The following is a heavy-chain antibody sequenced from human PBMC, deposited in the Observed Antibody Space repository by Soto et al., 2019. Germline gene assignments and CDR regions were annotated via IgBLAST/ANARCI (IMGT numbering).Heavy chain of an antibody. J-gene: IGHJ5*01. D-gene: IGHD2-15*01. V-gene: IGHV4-30-4*01. CDR1: GDSISTVDYF. Sequence: KTSETLSLTCSVSGDSISTVDYFWAWIRQPPGQALEYIGYIYKSATTYYNPSFEGRVAISLDTSKSHFSLNVNSVTAADTAVYFCARGRYCLTGRCFPNWFDSWGQGTLVTVSS. CDR2: IYKSATT. CDR3: ARGRYCLTGRCFPNWFDS.